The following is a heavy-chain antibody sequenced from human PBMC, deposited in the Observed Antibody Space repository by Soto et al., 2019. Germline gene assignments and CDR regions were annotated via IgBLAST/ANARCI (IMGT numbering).Heavy chain of an antibody. V-gene: IGHV1-69*02. CDR2: IIPIVDIP. CDR3: ASHFTGVLVLGTSPPGGDNYGWDV. D-gene: IGHD2-15*01. J-gene: IGHJ6*02. Sequence: QVQLVQSGAEVKKPGSSVKVSCKASGGTFSRYTFTWVRQAPGQGLEWMGRIIPIVDIPNYAQNFQGRVTITADKSTSTSYRELSRLTSDDTAVYYCASHFTGVLVLGTSPPGGDNYGWDVWGQGTTVSVS. CDR1: GGTFSRYT.